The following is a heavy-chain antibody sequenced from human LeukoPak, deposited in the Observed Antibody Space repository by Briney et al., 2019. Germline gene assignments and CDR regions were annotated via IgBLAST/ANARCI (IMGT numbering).Heavy chain of an antibody. CDR1: GYTFTSYG. Sequence: ASVKVSCKASGYTFTSYGISWVRQAPGQGLEWMGWISAYNGNTNYAQKLQGRVTMTTDTSTSTAYMELRSLRSDDTAVYYCARDLGDIVVVPAAIKGGYYYYCGMDVWGQGTTVTVSS. CDR2: ISAYNGNT. V-gene: IGHV1-18*01. CDR3: ARDLGDIVVVPAAIKGGYYYYCGMDV. D-gene: IGHD2-2*01. J-gene: IGHJ6*02.